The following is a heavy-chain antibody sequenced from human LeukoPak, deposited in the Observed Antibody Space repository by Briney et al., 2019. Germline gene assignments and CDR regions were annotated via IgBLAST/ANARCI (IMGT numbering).Heavy chain of an antibody. J-gene: IGHJ5*02. CDR2: IYYGGST. CDR3: AREGSSDSDWFDP. D-gene: IGHD6-6*01. V-gene: IGHV4-59*01. CDR1: GGSISSYY. Sequence: SETLSLTCTVSGGSISSYYWSWIRQPPGKGLEWIGYIYYGGSTNYNPSLKSRVTISVDTSKNQFSLKLSSVTAADTAVYYCAREGSSDSDWFDPWGQGTLVTVSS.